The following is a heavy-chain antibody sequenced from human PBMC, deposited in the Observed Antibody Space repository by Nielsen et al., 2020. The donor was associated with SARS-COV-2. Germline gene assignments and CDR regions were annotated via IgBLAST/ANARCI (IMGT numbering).Heavy chain of an antibody. CDR2: VSGSGYST. J-gene: IGHJ4*02. CDR3: ARSVSGSYYWEYYFDY. CDR1: EFTFSNYA. V-gene: IGHV3-23*01. Sequence: GESLKISCAASEFTFSNYAMSWVRQAPGKGLEWVSGVSGSGYSTYYADSVKGRFTISRDNSENSLYLQMNSLRAEDTAVYYCARSVSGSYYWEYYFDYWGQGTLVTVSS. D-gene: IGHD3-10*01.